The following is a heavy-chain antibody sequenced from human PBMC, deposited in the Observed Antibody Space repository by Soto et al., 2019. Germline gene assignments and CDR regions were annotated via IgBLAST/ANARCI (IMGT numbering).Heavy chain of an antibody. V-gene: IGHV3-23*01. CDR2: IDVLDGA. Sequence: GGSLRLSCVVSGLSLNNYAIAWVRHAPGKGLEFVSTIDVLDGAWYSDSVRGRLAISRDVSKNTLYLQMNSLRAEDTAVYYCAPRGPAAAVIHWGQGTLVTVSS. J-gene: IGHJ4*02. D-gene: IGHD2-2*01. CDR1: GLSLNNYA. CDR3: APRGPAAAVIH.